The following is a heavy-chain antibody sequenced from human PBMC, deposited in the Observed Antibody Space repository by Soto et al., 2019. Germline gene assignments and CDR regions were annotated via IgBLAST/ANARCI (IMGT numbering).Heavy chain of an antibody. Sequence: QVQLVESGGGVVQPGRSLRLSCAASGFTFSSYGMHWVRQAPGKGLEWVAVISYDGSNKDYADSVKGRFTISRDNSKNTLYLQMNSLRAEDTAVYYCATIVVVTASNFDYWGQGTLVTVSS. CDR1: GFTFSSYG. D-gene: IGHD2-21*02. J-gene: IGHJ4*02. CDR2: ISYDGSNK. CDR3: ATIVVVTASNFDY. V-gene: IGHV3-30*03.